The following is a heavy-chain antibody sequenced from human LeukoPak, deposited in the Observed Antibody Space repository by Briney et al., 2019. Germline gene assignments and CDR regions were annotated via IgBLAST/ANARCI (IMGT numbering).Heavy chain of an antibody. V-gene: IGHV1-69*13. J-gene: IGHJ6*02. CDR1: GGTFSSYA. CDR2: IIPIFGTA. D-gene: IGHD2-15*01. CDR3: ARSDPIGAHNCSGGSCSYYYYGMDV. Sequence: ASVEVSCKASGGTFSSYAISWVRQAPGQGLEGMGGIIPIFGTANYAQKFQGRVTITADEPTSTAYMELSSQTSEDTAVYYCARSDPIGAHNCSGGSCSYYYYGMDVWGQGTTVTVSS.